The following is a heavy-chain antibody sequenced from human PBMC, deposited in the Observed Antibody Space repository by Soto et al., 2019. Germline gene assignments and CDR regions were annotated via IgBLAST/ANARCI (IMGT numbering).Heavy chain of an antibody. CDR2: ISGSGGST. CDR1: GFTFSSYA. D-gene: IGHD5-18*01. CDR3: AKDGSYGYSSGSWWFDP. J-gene: IGHJ5*02. V-gene: IGHV3-23*01. Sequence: GGSLRLSCAASGFTFSSYAMSWVRQAPGKGLEWVSAISGSGGSTYYADSVKGRFTISRDNSKNTLYLQMNSLRAEDTAVYYCAKDGSYGYSSGSWWFDPWGQGTLVTVSS.